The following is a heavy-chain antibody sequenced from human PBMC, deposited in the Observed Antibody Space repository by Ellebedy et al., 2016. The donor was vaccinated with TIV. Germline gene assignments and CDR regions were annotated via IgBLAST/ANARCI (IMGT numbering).Heavy chain of an antibody. J-gene: IGHJ4*02. V-gene: IGHV5-51*01. CDR1: GYNFTNYW. Sequence: PGGSLRLSCKASGYNFTNYWIGWVRQMPGKGLEWVAIIYPGDSDLRYSPSFQGQVTISADKSISTAFLQWSSLKASDTAMFYCARQEYCSNGVCYFDYWGQGTLVTVSS. CDR2: IYPGDSDL. D-gene: IGHD2-8*01. CDR3: ARQEYCSNGVCYFDY.